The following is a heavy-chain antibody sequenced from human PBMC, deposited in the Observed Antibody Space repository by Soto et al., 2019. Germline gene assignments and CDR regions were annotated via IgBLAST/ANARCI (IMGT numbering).Heavy chain of an antibody. Sequence: GESLKISCKGSGYNFNTYWIGWVRQMPGKGLEWMGIIYPSDSDTRYSPSFQGQVTISADKSINTAYLQWSSLKASDTAIYYCARQYAAFDYWGQGTLVTSPQ. CDR3: ARQYAAFDY. V-gene: IGHV5-51*01. CDR1: GYNFNTYW. J-gene: IGHJ4*02. D-gene: IGHD2-2*01. CDR2: IYPSDSDT.